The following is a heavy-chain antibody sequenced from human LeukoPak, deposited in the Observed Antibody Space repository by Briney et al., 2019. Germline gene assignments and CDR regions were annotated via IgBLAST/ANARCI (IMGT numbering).Heavy chain of an antibody. D-gene: IGHD1-26*01. V-gene: IGHV4-39*02. CDR3: AGERGPYYHYFDY. J-gene: IGHJ4*02. CDR2: IYYTGST. CDR1: GFTFSTYP. Sequence: GSLRLSCAASGFTFSTYPMSWVRQPPGKGLEWIGSIYYTGSTYYNSSLKSRVTISVDTSKNQFSLNLTSVTASDTAVYYCAGERGPYYHYFDYWGQGTLVTVSS.